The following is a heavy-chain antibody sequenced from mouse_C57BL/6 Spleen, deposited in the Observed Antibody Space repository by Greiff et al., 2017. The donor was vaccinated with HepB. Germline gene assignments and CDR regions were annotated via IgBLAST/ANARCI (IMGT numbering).Heavy chain of an antibody. CDR3: ARSPIWATVVAPSWFAY. V-gene: IGHV1-26*01. CDR1: GYTFTDYY. CDR2: INPNNGGT. D-gene: IGHD1-1*01. J-gene: IGHJ3*01. Sequence: EVQLQQSGPELVKPGASVKISCKASGYTFTDYYMNWVKQSHGKSLEWIGDINPNNGGTSYNQKFKGKATLTVDKSSSTAYMELRSLTSEDSAVYYCARSPIWATVVAPSWFAYWGQGTLVTVSA.